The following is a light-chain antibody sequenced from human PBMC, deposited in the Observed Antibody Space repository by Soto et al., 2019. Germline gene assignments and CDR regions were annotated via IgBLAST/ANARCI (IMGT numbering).Light chain of an antibody. CDR3: QQYNSYLT. CDR1: QSISSW. J-gene: IGKJ4*01. Sequence: DIQMTQSPSTLSASVGDRVTITCRASQSISSWLAWDEQKPGKAPKLLVHDASSLESGVPSRFSGRGSGTQFTLPISSLQPDDFATYYCQQYNSYLTFGGGTKVEIK. CDR2: DAS. V-gene: IGKV1-5*01.